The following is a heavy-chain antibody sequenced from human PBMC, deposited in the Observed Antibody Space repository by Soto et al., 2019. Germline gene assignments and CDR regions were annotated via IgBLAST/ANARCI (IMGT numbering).Heavy chain of an antibody. CDR3: ARHYSDSSVSRWFDP. CDR2: IFHSGST. V-gene: IGHV4-4*02. J-gene: IGHJ5*02. D-gene: IGHD3-22*01. CDR1: GGSISSSNW. Sequence: PSETLSLTCAVSGGSISSSNWWSWVRQPPGKGLEWIGEIFHSGSTNYNPSLKSRVTVSVDKSKNQFSLKLSSVTAADTAVYYCARHYSDSSVSRWFDPWGQGTLVNVSS.